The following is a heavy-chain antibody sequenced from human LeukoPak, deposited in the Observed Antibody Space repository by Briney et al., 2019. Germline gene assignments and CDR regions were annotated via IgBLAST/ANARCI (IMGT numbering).Heavy chain of an antibody. J-gene: IGHJ4*02. CDR1: GGTFSSYA. CDR2: IIPIFGTA. D-gene: IGHD3-10*01. V-gene: IGHV1-69*13. Sequence: SVKVSCKASGGTFSSYAISWVRQAPGQGLEWMGGIIPIFGTANYAQKFQGRVTITADESTSTAYMELSSLRSEDTAVYYCARGRKSTYYYGSGTKYYFDYWGQGTLVTVSS. CDR3: ARGRKSTYYYGSGTKYYFDY.